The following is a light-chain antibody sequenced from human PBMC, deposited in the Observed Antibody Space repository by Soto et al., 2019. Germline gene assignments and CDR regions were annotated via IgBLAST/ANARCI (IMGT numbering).Light chain of an antibody. J-gene: IGKJ1*01. CDR1: ESVRSSY. Sequence: EIVLAQSPGTPALSPGEKATLSCRGSESVRSSYLAWYQQKPGQAPRLLIYGASTRATGIPDRFTGSGSGTDFTLSVSRLEPEDFAVYFCQQYGSSPAKFGQGNTVDIK. CDR2: GAS. V-gene: IGKV3-20*01. CDR3: QQYGSSPAK.